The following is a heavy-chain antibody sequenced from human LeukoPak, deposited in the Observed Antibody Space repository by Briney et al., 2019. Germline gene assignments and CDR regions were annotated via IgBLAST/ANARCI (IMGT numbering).Heavy chain of an antibody. CDR2: ITWDGGST. Sequence: GGFLRLSCAASGFTFDDYTMHWVRQAPGKGLEWVSLITWDGGSTYYADSVKGRFTISRDNSKNTLYLQMNSLRAEDTAVYYCARDTSDSSGYLPSGYFDYWGQGTLVTVSS. J-gene: IGHJ4*02. CDR1: GFTFDDYT. V-gene: IGHV3-43*01. CDR3: ARDTSDSSGYLPSGYFDY. D-gene: IGHD3-22*01.